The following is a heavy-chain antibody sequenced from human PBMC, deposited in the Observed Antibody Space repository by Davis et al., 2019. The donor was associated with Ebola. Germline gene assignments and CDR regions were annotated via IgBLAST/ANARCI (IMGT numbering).Heavy chain of an antibody. V-gene: IGHV3-23*01. CDR2: ISGSGGST. CDR3: ARALFPRVVAAAIYYYYYYGMDV. J-gene: IGHJ6*02. Sequence: GESLKISCAASGFTFSSYAMSWVRQAPGKGLEWVSAISGSGGSTYYADSVKGRFTISRDNSKNTLYLQMNSLRAEDTAVYYCARALFPRVVAAAIYYYYYYGMDVWGQGTTVTVSS. CDR1: GFTFSSYA. D-gene: IGHD6-13*01.